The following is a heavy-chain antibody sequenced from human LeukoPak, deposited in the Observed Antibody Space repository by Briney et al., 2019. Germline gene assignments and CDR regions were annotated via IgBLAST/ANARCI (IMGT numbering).Heavy chain of an antibody. CDR3: ARKVVVAAREPYFDY. D-gene: IGHD2-15*01. J-gene: IGHJ4*02. CDR2: IVYSGSA. V-gene: IGHV4-59*01. CDR1: GASINTYY. Sequence: SETLSLTCTVSGASINTYYWSWIRQPPGKRLEWIGHIVYSGSANYNPSLNSRVTISMDTSNNQFSLNLSSVTAADSAVYYCARKVVVAAREPYFDYWGQGTLVTVSS.